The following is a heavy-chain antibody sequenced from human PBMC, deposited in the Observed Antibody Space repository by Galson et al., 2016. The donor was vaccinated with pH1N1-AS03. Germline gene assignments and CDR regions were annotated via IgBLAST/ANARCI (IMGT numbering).Heavy chain of an antibody. CDR1: GFRLTSIA. D-gene: IGHD4-17*01. CDR3: AKDRDYDDSQLVFDY. V-gene: IGHV3-23*01. Sequence: SLRLSCAASGFRLTSIALTWVRQAPGKGLEWVSGVVTSGDTYFADSVKGRFSISRDDSKNTMYLQMDSLGVEDTAIYYCAKDRDYDDSQLVFDYWGQGNPVTVSS. J-gene: IGHJ4*02. CDR2: VVTSGDT.